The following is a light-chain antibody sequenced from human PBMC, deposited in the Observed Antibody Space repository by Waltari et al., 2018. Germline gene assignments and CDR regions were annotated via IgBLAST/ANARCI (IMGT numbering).Light chain of an antibody. Sequence: QSALTQPASVSGSPGQSITLSCTGTSSDVGRYTLVSWYQQHPGKAPKLMIFEVTKRPSGVSNRFSGSTSGNTASLTISGLQAEDEADYYCCSYAGSATPYVFGTGTKVTVL. CDR1: SSDVGRYTL. J-gene: IGLJ1*01. CDR2: EVT. V-gene: IGLV2-23*02. CDR3: CSYAGSATPYV.